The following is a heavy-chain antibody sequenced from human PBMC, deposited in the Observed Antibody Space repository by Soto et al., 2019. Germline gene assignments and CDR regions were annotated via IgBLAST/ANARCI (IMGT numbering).Heavy chain of an antibody. D-gene: IGHD3-10*01. J-gene: IGHJ4*02. CDR1: GFTFSSYA. Sequence: EVQLLESGGGLVQPGGSLRLSCAASGFTFSSYAMRWVRQAPGKGLEWVSAISGSGGSTYYADSVKGRFTISRDNPKNALSLQMTSLTAEATAVYYSARRGSWRYYDSWGQGPLVTVSS. CDR3: ARRGSWRYYDS. CDR2: ISGSGGST. V-gene: IGHV3-23*01.